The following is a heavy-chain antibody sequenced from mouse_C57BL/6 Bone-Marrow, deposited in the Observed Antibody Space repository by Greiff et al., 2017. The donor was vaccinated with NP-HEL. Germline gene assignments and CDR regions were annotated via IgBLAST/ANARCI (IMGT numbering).Heavy chain of an antibody. J-gene: IGHJ4*01. V-gene: IGHV2-2*01. CDR1: GFSLTSYG. Sequence: VKLMESGPGLVQPSQSLSITCTVSGFSLTSYGVHWVRQSPGKGLEWLGVIWSGGSTDYNAAFISRLSISKDNSKSQVFFKMNSLQAADTAIYYCARNTWLGLAMDYWGQGTSVTVSS. D-gene: IGHD4-1*01. CDR2: IWSGGST. CDR3: ARNTWLGLAMDY.